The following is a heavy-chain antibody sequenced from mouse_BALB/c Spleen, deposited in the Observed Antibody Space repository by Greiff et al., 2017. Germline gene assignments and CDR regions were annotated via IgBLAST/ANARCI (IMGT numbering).Heavy chain of an antibody. D-gene: IGHD2-4*01. CDR3: ARRYDYDGRAWFAY. V-gene: IGHV1S56*01. CDR2: IYPGNVNT. Sequence: VQLQQSGPELVKPGASVRISCKASGYTFTSYYIHWVKQRPGQGLEWIGWIYPGNVNTKYNEKFKGKATLTADKSSSTAYMQLSSLTSEDSAVYFCARRYDYDGRAWFAYWGQGTLVTVSA. J-gene: IGHJ3*01. CDR1: GYTFTSYY.